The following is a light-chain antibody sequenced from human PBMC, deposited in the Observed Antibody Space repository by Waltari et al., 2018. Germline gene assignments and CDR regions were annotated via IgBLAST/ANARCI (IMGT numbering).Light chain of an antibody. CDR1: NIGSKR. CDR3: QVWDSRTDQVI. V-gene: IGLV3-21*02. Sequence: YVLTQPPSVSVAPGQTARITCGGSNIGSKRVHWHQQTPGRAPRLVGYDHTDRPSGSSERCSGANAGNTATLVISGVEAGDEADYYRQVWDSRTDQVICGGGTKLTVL. J-gene: IGLJ2*01. CDR2: DHT.